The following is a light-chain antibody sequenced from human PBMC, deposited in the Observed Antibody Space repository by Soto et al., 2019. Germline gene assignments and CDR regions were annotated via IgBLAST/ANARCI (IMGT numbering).Light chain of an antibody. Sequence: EIVLTQSPGTLSLSPGERATHSCRASQSVSSSYLAWYQQKPGQAPRLLIYGASSRATGIPDRFSGSGSGTDFTLTISRLEPEDFAVYYCQQYGSSPLWPFGQGTKVEIK. V-gene: IGKV3-20*01. CDR1: QSVSSSY. CDR2: GAS. CDR3: QQYGSSPLWP. J-gene: IGKJ1*01.